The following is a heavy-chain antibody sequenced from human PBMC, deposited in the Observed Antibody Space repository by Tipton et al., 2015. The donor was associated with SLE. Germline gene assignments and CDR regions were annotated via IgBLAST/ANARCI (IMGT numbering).Heavy chain of an antibody. CDR2: IYYSGST. CDR1: SGSISSGGYY. Sequence: TLSLTCTVSSGSISSGGYYWSWIRQPPGKGLEWIGYIYYSGSTNYNPSLKSRVTISVDTSKNQFSLKLSSVTAADTVVYYWALKQLARGAFDIWGQGTMVTVSS. CDR3: ALKQLARGAFDI. D-gene: IGHD6-6*01. J-gene: IGHJ3*02. V-gene: IGHV4-61*08.